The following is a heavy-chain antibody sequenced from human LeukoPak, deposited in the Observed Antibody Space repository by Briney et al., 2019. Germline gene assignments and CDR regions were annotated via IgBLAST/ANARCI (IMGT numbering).Heavy chain of an antibody. Sequence: VGSLRLSCAASGFTFSSYEMNWVRQAPEKRLEWISYIGSSGNSIYYAHSVKGRFTISRDNAKTSPYLQMNSLRAEDTAVYYCAGGAPRYGGFDYWGQGILVTVSS. CDR1: GFTFSSYE. V-gene: IGHV3-48*03. CDR3: AGGAPRYGGFDY. D-gene: IGHD1-26*01. CDR2: IGSSGNSI. J-gene: IGHJ4*02.